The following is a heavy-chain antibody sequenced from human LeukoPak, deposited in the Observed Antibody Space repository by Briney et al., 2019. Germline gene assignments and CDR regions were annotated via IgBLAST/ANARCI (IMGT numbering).Heavy chain of an antibody. D-gene: IGHD3-9*01. CDR1: GYTFTSYG. Sequence: GASVKVSCKASGYTFTSYGISWVRQAPGQGLEWMGWISAYNGNTNYAQKLQGRVTMTTDTSTSTAYMELSSLRAEDTAVYYCARDLLGSATSYSSGAWDYWGQGTLVTVSS. CDR3: ARDLLGSATSYSSGAWDY. V-gene: IGHV1-18*01. CDR2: ISAYNGNT. J-gene: IGHJ4*02.